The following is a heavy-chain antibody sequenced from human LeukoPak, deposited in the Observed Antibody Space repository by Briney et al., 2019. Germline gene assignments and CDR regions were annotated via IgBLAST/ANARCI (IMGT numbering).Heavy chain of an antibody. J-gene: IGHJ4*02. Sequence: SETLSLTCTVSGGSISSSTYYWGWIRQPPGKGLEWIATIYYSGSTYYNPSLKSRVTISVDTSKNQFSLKLSSVTAADTAVYYCARLGAGPTYYDFWSGYSSFYFDYWGQGTLVTVSS. CDR1: GGSISSSTYY. D-gene: IGHD3-3*01. CDR3: ARLGAGPTYYDFWSGYSSFYFDY. CDR2: IYYSGST. V-gene: IGHV4-39*01.